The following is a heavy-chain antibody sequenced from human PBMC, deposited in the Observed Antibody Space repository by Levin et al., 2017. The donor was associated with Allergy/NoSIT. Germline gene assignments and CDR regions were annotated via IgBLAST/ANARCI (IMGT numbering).Heavy chain of an antibody. CDR3: ARDSITMVRGVIIPRGDGMDV. J-gene: IGHJ6*02. D-gene: IGHD3-10*01. Sequence: ASVKVSCKASGYTFTSYGISWVRQAPGQGLEWMGWISAYNGNTNYAQKLQGRVTMTTDTSTSTAYMELRSLRSDDTAVYYCARDSITMVRGVIIPRGDGMDVWGQGTTVTVSS. V-gene: IGHV1-18*01. CDR1: GYTFTSYG. CDR2: ISAYNGNT.